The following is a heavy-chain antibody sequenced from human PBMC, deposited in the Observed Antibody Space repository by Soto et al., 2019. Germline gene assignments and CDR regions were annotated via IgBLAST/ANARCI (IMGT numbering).Heavy chain of an antibody. V-gene: IGHV4-39*01. D-gene: IGHD6-19*01. CDR1: GDSISSGTYY. Sequence: QLQLQESGPGLVKPSETLSLTCTVSGDSISSGTYYWGWIRQPPGKGLEWIGTISYSGSTYCKPSLRSRVTVSVDTSKNHFSLKLNSVTAADTAVYYCARHVSSGWNQPFDYWGQGTLVTVSS. J-gene: IGHJ4*02. CDR3: ARHVSSGWNQPFDY. CDR2: ISYSGST.